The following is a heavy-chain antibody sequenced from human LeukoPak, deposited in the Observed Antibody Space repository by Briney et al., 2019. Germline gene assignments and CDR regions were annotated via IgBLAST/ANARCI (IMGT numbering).Heavy chain of an antibody. D-gene: IGHD6-13*01. CDR2: IEYSGST. J-gene: IGHJ4*02. Sequence: LRLSCAASGFTFGSSAMHWIRQSPGKGLEWIGYIEYSGSTNYDPSFKSRVTISDDTSKNQISLRLTSVNFADTAIYFCARAAGGSRFNYFDYWGQGTLVTVAS. V-gene: IGHV4-59*01. CDR1: GFTFGSSA. CDR3: ARAAGGSRFNYFDY.